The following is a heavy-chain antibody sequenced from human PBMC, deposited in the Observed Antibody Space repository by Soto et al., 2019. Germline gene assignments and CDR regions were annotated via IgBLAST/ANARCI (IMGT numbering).Heavy chain of an antibody. CDR2: IYDSGST. CDR3: ARGTKYYYQGMDV. Sequence: VSGDSINKYYWTWIRQPPGKGLEWIGYIYDSGSTSYNPSLKSRLTISVDTSKNQFSLKLKSVTAADTAVYYCARGTKYYYQGMDVWGQGTTVTVSS. J-gene: IGHJ6*02. CDR1: GDSINKYY. V-gene: IGHV4-59*01.